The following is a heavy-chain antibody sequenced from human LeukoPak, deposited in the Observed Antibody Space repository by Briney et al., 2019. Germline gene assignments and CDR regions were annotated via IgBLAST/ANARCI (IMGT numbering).Heavy chain of an antibody. CDR1: GFTFSSYA. CDR2: ISGSGSNT. Sequence: GGSLRLSCGASGFTFSSYAMSWVRQAPGKGLEWVSAISGSGSNTNFADSVKGRCTISRDNSKNTLYLQVNSLRAEDTAVYYCAKGLKDGLGSGSFDYWGQGTLVTVSS. CDR3: AKGLKDGLGSGSFDY. V-gene: IGHV3-23*01. J-gene: IGHJ4*02. D-gene: IGHD3-10*01.